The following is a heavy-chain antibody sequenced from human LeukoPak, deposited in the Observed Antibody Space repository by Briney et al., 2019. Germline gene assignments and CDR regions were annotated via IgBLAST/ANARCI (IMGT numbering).Heavy chain of an antibody. CDR1: GYTLTELS. CDR2: FDPEDGET. CDR3: ARDSTTVTYPDY. J-gene: IGHJ4*02. Sequence: GASVKVSCKVSGYTLTELSMHWVRQAPGKGLEWMGGFDPEDGETIYAQKFQGRVTMTRDTSTSTVYMELSSLRSEDTAVYYCARDSTTVTYPDYWGQGTLVTVSS. V-gene: IGHV1-24*01. D-gene: IGHD4-17*01.